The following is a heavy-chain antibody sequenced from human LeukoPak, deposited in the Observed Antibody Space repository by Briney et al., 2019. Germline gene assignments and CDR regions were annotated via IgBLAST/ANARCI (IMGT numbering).Heavy chain of an antibody. J-gene: IGHJ4*02. CDR1: GGSISSYY. Sequence: PSETLSLTCTVSGGSISSYYWSWIRQPPGKGLEWIGYIYYSGSTNYNPSLKSRVTISVDTSKNQFSLKLSSVTAADTAVYYCARDSMARVTLPDYWGQGTLVTVSS. CDR3: ARDSMARVTLPDY. CDR2: IYYSGST. V-gene: IGHV4-59*12. D-gene: IGHD5-12*01.